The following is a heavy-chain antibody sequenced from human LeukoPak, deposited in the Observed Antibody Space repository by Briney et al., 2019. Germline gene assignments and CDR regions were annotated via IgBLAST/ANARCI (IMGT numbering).Heavy chain of an antibody. CDR2: INPSGGST. CDR1: GYTFTSYY. V-gene: IGHV1-46*03. D-gene: IGHD6-13*01. CDR3: AREPSSIAAAGTAFDY. J-gene: IGHJ4*02. Sequence: ASVKVSCKASGYTFTSYYMHWVRQAPGQGLEWMGIINPSGGSTSYAQKFQGRVTMTRDTSTSTVYMELSSLRSEDTAVYYCAREPSSIAAAGTAFDYWRQGTLVTVSS.